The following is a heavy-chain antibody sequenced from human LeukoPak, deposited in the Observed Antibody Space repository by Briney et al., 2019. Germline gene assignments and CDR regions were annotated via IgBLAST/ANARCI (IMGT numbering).Heavy chain of an antibody. D-gene: IGHD3-10*01. CDR2: IYGSGST. CDR1: GGSFSGYY. CDR3: ARDSGTTGEVRFDP. Sequence: NPSETLSLTCAVYGGSFSGYYWSWIRQPAGKGLEWIGRIYGSGSTNYNPSLKSRVTMSLDTSKNQFSLKLSSVTAADTAVYYCARDSGTTGEVRFDPWGQGTLVTVSS. V-gene: IGHV4-4*07. J-gene: IGHJ5*02.